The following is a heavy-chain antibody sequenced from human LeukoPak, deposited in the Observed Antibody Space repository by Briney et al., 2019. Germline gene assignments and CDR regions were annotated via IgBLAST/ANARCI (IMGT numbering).Heavy chain of an antibody. V-gene: IGHV3-30*03. CDR2: ISYDGSNK. J-gene: IGHJ4*02. CDR3: ARDPIARFGELLLDY. D-gene: IGHD3-10*01. CDR1: GFTFSSDG. Sequence: GSLRLPCAASGFTFSSDGMHWVRQAPGKGLEWVAVISYDGSNKYYADSVKGRFTISRDNSKNTLYLQMNSLRAEDTAVYYCARDPIARFGELLLDYWGQGTLVTVSS.